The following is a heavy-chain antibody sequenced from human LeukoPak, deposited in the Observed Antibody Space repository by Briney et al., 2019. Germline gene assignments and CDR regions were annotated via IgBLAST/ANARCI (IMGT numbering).Heavy chain of an antibody. D-gene: IGHD5-24*01. Sequence: GASVRVSCKASGYTFTGLYMHWVRQAPGQGLEWTGIINPSGGSTSYAQKFQGRVTMTRDTSTSTVYMELSSLRSEDTAVYYCARDSVATISVEGYWFDPWGQGTLVTVSS. CDR3: ARDSVATISVEGYWFDP. J-gene: IGHJ5*02. CDR2: INPSGGST. CDR1: GYTFTGLY. V-gene: IGHV1-46*01.